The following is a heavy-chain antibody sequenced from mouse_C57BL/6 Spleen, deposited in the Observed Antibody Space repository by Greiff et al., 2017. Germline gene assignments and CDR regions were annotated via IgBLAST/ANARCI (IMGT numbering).Heavy chain of an antibody. V-gene: IGHV1-26*01. Sequence: EVQLQQSGPELVKPGASVKISCKASGYTFTDYYMNWVKQSHGKSLEWIGDINPNNGGTSYNQEFKGKATLTVDKPSSTAYMELRSLTSEDSAVYYCARVYYGGYFDVWGTGTTVTVSS. D-gene: IGHD2-1*01. CDR1: GYTFTDYY. CDR3: ARVYYGGYFDV. CDR2: INPNNGGT. J-gene: IGHJ1*03.